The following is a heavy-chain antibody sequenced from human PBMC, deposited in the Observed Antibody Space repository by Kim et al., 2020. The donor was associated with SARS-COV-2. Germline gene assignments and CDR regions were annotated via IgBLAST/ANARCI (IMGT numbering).Heavy chain of an antibody. CDR1: GGSFSGYY. V-gene: IGHV4-34*01. CDR3: ARVIRSERGGMATIEGREGMDV. Sequence: SETLSLTCAAYGGSFSGYYWSWIRQPPGKGLEWIGEINHSGSTNYNPSLKSRVTISVDTSKNQFSLKLSSVTAADTAVYYCARVIRSERGGMATIEGREGMDVWGQGTTVTVSS. D-gene: IGHD5-12*01. CDR2: INHSGST. J-gene: IGHJ6*02.